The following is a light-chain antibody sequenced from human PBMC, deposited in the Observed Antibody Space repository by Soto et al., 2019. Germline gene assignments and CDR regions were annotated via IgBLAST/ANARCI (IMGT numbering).Light chain of an antibody. CDR2: EGS. CDR1: SSDVGSYNL. J-gene: IGLJ3*02. Sequence: QSALTQPASVSGSPGQSITISCTGTSSDVGSYNLVSWYQQHPGKAPKLMIYEGSKRPSGVSNRFSGSKSGNTASLTISGLQAEDEADYYCCSYAGSSTFEWVFGGGTQLTV. V-gene: IGLV2-23*03. CDR3: CSYAGSSTFEWV.